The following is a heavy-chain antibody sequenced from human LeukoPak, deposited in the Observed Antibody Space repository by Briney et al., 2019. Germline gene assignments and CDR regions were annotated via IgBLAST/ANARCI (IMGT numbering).Heavy chain of an antibody. CDR1: GFTFSSYA. D-gene: IGHD3-22*01. CDR3: ARDRGGYYDSSGYYRD. CDR2: ISGSGGST. Sequence: GGSLRLSCAASGFTFSSYAMSWVRQAPGKGLECVSVISGSGGSTYYADSVKGRFTISRDNAKNSLYLQMNSLRAEDTAVYYCARDRGGYYDSSGYYRDWGQGTLVTVSS. V-gene: IGHV3-23*01. J-gene: IGHJ4*02.